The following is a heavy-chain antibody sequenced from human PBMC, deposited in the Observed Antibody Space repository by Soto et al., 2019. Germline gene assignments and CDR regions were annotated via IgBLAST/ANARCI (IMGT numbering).Heavy chain of an antibody. Sequence: GGSLRLSSAASGFTFSSYSMNWVRQALGKGLEWVSYISSSSSTIYYADSVKGRYTISRDNAKNSPYLQMNSLRDEDTAVYYCARPEYSSSSYGMDVWGQGTTVTVSS. V-gene: IGHV3-48*02. D-gene: IGHD6-6*01. CDR3: ARPEYSSSSYGMDV. CDR2: ISSSSSTI. CDR1: GFTFSSYS. J-gene: IGHJ6*02.